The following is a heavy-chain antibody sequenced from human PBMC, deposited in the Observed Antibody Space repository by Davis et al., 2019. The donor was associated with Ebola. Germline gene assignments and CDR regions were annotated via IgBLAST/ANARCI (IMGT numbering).Heavy chain of an antibody. CDR2: MSPNTGNT. J-gene: IGHJ6*02. CDR1: GYSFISHD. CDR3: ARVVVLDYYYGMDV. D-gene: IGHD2-15*01. V-gene: IGHV1-8*01. Sequence: ASVKVSCKASGYSFISHDINWVRKASGQRHEWMGWMSPNTGNTGLEQKFQGRLTMTRDTSISTAYMELSSLRSEDTAVYYCARVVVLDYYYGMDVWGQGTTVTVSS.